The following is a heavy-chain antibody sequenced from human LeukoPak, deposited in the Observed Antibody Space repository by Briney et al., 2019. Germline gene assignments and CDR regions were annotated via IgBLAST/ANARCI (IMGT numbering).Heavy chain of an antibody. CDR3: AKGMDRDPWYFDY. Sequence: TGGSLKLSCTTSGFTFSSDGLHWVRQAPGKGLEWVSFISYDGIAKRYGDSVKGRFTISRDNSKNTLYLQMNSLRPEDTAVYYCAKGMDRDPWYFDYRGQGTLVTVSS. CDR1: GFTFSSDG. J-gene: IGHJ4*02. CDR2: ISYDGIAK. V-gene: IGHV3-30*02. D-gene: IGHD2-15*01.